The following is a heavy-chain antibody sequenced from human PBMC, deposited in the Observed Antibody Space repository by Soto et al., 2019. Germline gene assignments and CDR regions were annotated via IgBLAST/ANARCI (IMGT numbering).Heavy chain of an antibody. Sequence: SETLSLTCAVYGGTFIGYYWTWISKTTGKGLEWIGEINHSGSTNYNPSLKSRVTISVVTSKNQFSLKLTSVTAADTALYYCARGGGLVAAGNWFDPWGQGSLVTVSS. CDR1: GGTFIGYY. J-gene: IGHJ5*02. CDR3: ARGGGLVAAGNWFDP. V-gene: IGHV4-34*01. CDR2: INHSGST. D-gene: IGHD6-13*01.